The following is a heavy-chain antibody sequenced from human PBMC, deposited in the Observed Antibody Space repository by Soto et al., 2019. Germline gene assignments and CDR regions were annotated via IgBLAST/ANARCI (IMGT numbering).Heavy chain of an antibody. CDR3: ASPDISGGMMVARVDYYYGMDV. Sequence: SETLSLTCAVYGGSFSGYYWSWIRQPPGKGLEWIGEINHSGSTNYNPSLKSRVTISVDTSKNQFSLKLSSVTAADTAVYYCASPDISGGMMVARVDYYYGMDVWGQGTTVTVSS. V-gene: IGHV4-34*01. CDR2: INHSGST. D-gene: IGHD2-8*02. CDR1: GGSFSGYY. J-gene: IGHJ6*02.